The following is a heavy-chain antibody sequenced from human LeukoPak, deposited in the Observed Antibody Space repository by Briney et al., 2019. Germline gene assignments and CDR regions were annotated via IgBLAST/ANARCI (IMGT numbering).Heavy chain of an antibody. CDR2: IKSKTDGGTT. J-gene: IGHJ4*02. CDR1: GFTFSSYG. CDR3: TTDTLIAVTGEGFDY. Sequence: GGSLRLSCAASGFTFSSYGMHWVRQAPGKGLEWVGRIKSKTDGGTTDYAAPVKGRFTISRDDSKNTLYLQMNSLKTEDTAVYYCTTDTLIAVTGEGFDYWGQGTLVTVSS. D-gene: IGHD6-19*01. V-gene: IGHV3-15*01.